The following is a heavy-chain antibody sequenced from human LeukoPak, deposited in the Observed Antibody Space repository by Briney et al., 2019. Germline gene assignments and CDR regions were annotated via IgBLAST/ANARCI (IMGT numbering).Heavy chain of an antibody. CDR1: GYTFTGYY. CDR3: ATDTAVGSSGLNYYYYGMDV. Sequence: ASVKVSCKASGYTFTGYYMHWVRQAPGQGLEWMGWINPNSGGTNYAQKFQGRVTMTRDTSISTAYMELSSLRSEDTAVYYCATDTAVGSSGLNYYYYGMDVWGQGTTVTVSS. CDR2: INPNSGGT. J-gene: IGHJ6*02. D-gene: IGHD3-22*01. V-gene: IGHV1-2*02.